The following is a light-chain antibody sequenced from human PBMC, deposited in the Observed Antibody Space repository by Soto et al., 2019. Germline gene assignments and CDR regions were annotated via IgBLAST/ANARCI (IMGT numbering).Light chain of an antibody. Sequence: DIVMTQSPLSLPVTPGEPASISCRSSQILLHSNGYNYLDWYLQKPGQSPQLLIYLGSNRASGVPDRFSGSGSGTDFTLKISRVEAEDVGVYYCMQALQTPYTFGKGTKLEIK. CDR2: LGS. CDR1: QILLHSNGYNY. CDR3: MQALQTPYT. J-gene: IGKJ2*01. V-gene: IGKV2-28*01.